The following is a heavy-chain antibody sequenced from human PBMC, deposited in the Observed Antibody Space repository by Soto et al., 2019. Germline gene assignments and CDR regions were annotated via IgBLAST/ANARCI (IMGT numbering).Heavy chain of an antibody. J-gene: IGHJ6*02. D-gene: IGHD1-7*01. CDR3: ARDQGGTTLYYHGMDV. CDR1: GFTFSSYA. V-gene: IGHV3-30-3*01. CDR2: ISYDGSNK. Sequence: QVQLVESGGGVVQPGRSLRLSCAASGFTFSSYAMHWVRQAPGQGLEWVALISYDGSNKYYADSVKGRFTISRDNSKNTLYLQMNSLGPEDTAVYHCARDQGGTTLYYHGMDVWGQGTTVTVSS.